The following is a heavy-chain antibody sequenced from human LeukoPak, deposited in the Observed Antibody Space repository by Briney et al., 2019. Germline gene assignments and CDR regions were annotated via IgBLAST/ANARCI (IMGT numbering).Heavy chain of an antibody. CDR1: GFTFSIYS. CDR2: ISSSTNNI. J-gene: IGHJ4*02. CDR3: ARDLFSSGYRPLGD. Sequence: GGSLRLSCAASGFTFSIYSMNWVRHAPGKGLEWVSTISSSTNNIYSADTVKGRITISTDNDKHSLSLQINSLRAEHTAVYYCARDLFSSGYRPLGDWGQGTLVTVSS. V-gene: IGHV3-21*01. D-gene: IGHD6-19*01.